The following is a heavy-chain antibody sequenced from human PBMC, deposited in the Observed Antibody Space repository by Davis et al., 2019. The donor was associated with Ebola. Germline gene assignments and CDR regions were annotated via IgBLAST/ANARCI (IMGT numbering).Heavy chain of an antibody. CDR3: ARVRISGNYDLDV. CDR2: TRNKANRYTT. D-gene: IGHD3-10*01. Sequence: GESLKISCAASGFTFSDHYMDWVRQAPGKGLEWVGRTRNKANRYTTEYAESVKGRFTISRDDSKNSLYLQMNSLKTEDTAVFYCARVRISGNYDLDVWGQGTTVTVSS. CDR1: GFTFSDHY. J-gene: IGHJ6*02. V-gene: IGHV3-72*01.